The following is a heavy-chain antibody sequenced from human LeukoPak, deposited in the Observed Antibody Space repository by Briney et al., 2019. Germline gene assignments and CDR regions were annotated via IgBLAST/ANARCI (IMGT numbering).Heavy chain of an antibody. V-gene: IGHV3-15*01. CDR2: IKSKTDGGTT. CDR1: GFTFNNAW. J-gene: IGHJ4*02. D-gene: IGHD4-23*01. Sequence: GGSLRLSCAASGFTFNNAWMSWVRQAPGKGLEWVGRIKSKTDGGTTDYAAPVKGRFTISRDDSKNTLYLQMNSLKTEDTAVYYCTTVTRGSVDGFAVDYWGQGTLVTVSS. CDR3: TTVTRGSVDGFAVDY.